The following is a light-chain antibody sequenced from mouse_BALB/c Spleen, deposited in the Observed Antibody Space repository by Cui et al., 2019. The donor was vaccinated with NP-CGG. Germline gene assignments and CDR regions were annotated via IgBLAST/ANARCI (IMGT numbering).Light chain of an antibody. CDR2: GTN. J-gene: IGLJ1*01. CDR3: ALWYSNHWV. Sequence: AGFNQETAPTTSPGETVTLTCRSNTGAVTTSNYANWVQEKPDHLFTGLIGGTNNRAPGVPARFSGSLIGDKAALTITGAQTEDEAIYFCALWYSNHWVFGGGTKLTVL. V-gene: IGLV1*01. CDR1: TGAVTTSNY.